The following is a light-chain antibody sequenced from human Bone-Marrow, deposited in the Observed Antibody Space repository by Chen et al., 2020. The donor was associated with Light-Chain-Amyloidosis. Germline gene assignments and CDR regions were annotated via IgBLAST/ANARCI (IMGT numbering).Light chain of an antibody. CDR2: RAT. Sequence: SYELTQPPSVSVSPGQTARITCSGDDLPTKYAYWYQQKPGQAPVLVIHRATERPSGISERFSGSSSGTTATLTISGAQAEDEADYHCQSADSSGTYEVIFGGGTKLTVL. V-gene: IGLV3-25*03. CDR3: QSADSSGTYEVI. CDR1: DLPTKY. J-gene: IGLJ2*01.